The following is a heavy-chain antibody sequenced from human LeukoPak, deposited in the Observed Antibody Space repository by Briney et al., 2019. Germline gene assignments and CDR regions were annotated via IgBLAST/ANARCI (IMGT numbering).Heavy chain of an antibody. CDR3: ARSGTPVLAQFGVETPRNNWFDP. CDR2: ISAYNGNT. Sequence: ASVKVSCKASGYTFTSYGISWVRQAPGQGLEWMGWISAYNGNTNYAQKLQGRVTMTTDTSTSTAYMELRSLRSEDTAVYYCARSGTPVLAQFGVETPRNNWFDPWGQGTLVTVSS. CDR1: GYTFTSYG. V-gene: IGHV1-18*01. D-gene: IGHD3-10*01. J-gene: IGHJ5*02.